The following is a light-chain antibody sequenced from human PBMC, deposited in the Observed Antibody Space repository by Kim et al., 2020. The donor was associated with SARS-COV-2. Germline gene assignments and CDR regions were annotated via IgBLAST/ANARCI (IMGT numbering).Light chain of an antibody. Sequence: DIQMTQSPSSLSASVGDRVTITCQASQDIYNYLNWYQQKPGRAPKLLIYDASNLEAGVPSGFSGSGSGTDFTFTISSLQPEDFATYYCQHYHNLPFTFGPGTKVDIK. CDR2: DAS. V-gene: IGKV1-33*01. CDR1: QDIYNY. J-gene: IGKJ3*01. CDR3: QHYHNLPFT.